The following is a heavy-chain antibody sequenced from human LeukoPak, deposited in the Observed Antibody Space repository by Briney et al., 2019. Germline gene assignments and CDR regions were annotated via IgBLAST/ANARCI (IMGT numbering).Heavy chain of an antibody. D-gene: IGHD2/OR15-2a*01. CDR1: GFTFSNYG. Sequence: GGSLRLSCAASGFTFSNYGMNWVRQAPGKGLEWVSYISGSSSTIYYADSVKGRFTISRDNAKNSLYLQMNSLRDEDTAVYYCARGGLSIMGYWGQGTLVTVSS. V-gene: IGHV3-48*02. CDR3: ARGGLSIMGY. CDR2: ISGSSSTI. J-gene: IGHJ4*02.